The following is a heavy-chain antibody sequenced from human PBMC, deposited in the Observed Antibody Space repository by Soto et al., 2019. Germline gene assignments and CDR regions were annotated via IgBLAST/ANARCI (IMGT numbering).Heavy chain of an antibody. J-gene: IGHJ4*02. D-gene: IGHD6-19*01. Sequence: SETLSLTCTVSGGSISSSSYYWGWIRQPPGKGLEWIGSIYYSGSTYYNPSLKSRVTISVDTSKNQFSLKLSSVTAADTAVYYCARMSYSSGYGVNWGQGTLVTVSS. V-gene: IGHV4-39*01. CDR3: ARMSYSSGYGVN. CDR2: IYYSGST. CDR1: GGSISSSSYY.